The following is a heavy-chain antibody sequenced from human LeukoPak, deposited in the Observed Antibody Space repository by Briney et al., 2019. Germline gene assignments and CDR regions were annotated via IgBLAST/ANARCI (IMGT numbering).Heavy chain of an antibody. CDR2: INHSGST. D-gene: IGHD3-10*01. V-gene: IGHV4-34*01. CDR3: ARLPYYYGSGSYIGWFDP. J-gene: IGHJ5*02. CDR1: GGSFSGYY. Sequence: SETLSLTCAVYGGSFSGYYWSWIRQPPGKGLEWIGEINHSGSTNYNPSLKSRVTISVDTSKNQFSLKLSSVTAADTAVYYCARLPYYYGSGSYIGWFDPWGQGTLVTVSS.